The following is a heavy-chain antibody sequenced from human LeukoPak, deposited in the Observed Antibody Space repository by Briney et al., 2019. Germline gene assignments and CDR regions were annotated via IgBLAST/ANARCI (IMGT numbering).Heavy chain of an antibody. CDR1: GYTFTSYY. J-gene: IGHJ4*02. V-gene: IGHV1-46*01. D-gene: IGHD1-26*01. CDR3: ARQWELLYFDY. CDR2: INPSGGST. Sequence: ASVKVSCKASGYTFTSYYMHWVRQAPGQGLEWMGIINPSGGSTSYAQKFQGRVTMTRDTSKNQFSLKLSSVTAADTAVYYCARQWELLYFDYWGQGTLVTVSS.